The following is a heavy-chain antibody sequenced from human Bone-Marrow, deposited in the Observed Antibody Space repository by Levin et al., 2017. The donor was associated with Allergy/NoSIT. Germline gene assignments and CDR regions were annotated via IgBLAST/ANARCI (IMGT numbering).Heavy chain of an antibody. CDR3: ARRSATYSLGS. CDR2: MNPNSGNT. J-gene: IGHJ5*02. Sequence: PGESLKISCKASGYTFTNYDINWVRQATGQGLEWMGWMNPNSGNTGYAQKFQGRVTMTRNSSITTAYMELSSLRSEDTAVYYCARRSATYSLGSLGQGTLVTVSS. D-gene: IGHD1-26*01. V-gene: IGHV1-8*01. CDR1: GYTFTNYD.